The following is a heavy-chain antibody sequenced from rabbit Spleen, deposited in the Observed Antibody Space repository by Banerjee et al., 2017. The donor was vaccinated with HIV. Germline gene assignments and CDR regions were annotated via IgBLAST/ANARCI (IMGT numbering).Heavy chain of an antibody. Sequence: QEQLVESGGGLVQPGGSLKLSCKASGFDFSDYGVSWVRQAPGKGLEWIGYIDPIFDSKYYASWVNGRFTISRHNAQNTLYLQLNSLTAADTATYFCVREVAAKFSLWGQGTLVTVS. D-gene: IGHD4-1*01. CDR3: VREVAAKFSL. CDR1: GFDFSDYG. J-gene: IGHJ4*01. CDR2: IDPIFDSK. V-gene: IGHV1S47*01.